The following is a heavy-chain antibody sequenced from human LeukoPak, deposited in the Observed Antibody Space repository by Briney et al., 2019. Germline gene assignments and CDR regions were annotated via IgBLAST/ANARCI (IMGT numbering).Heavy chain of an antibody. CDR2: IIPIFGTA. CDR3: ARGQGDIVVVPAAIPHDYYYYGMDV. Sequence: SVKVSCKASGGTFSSYAISWVRQAPGQGLEWMGGIIPIFGTANYAQKFQGRVTITADESTSTAYMELSSLRSEDTAVYYCARGQGDIVVVPAAIPHDYYYYGMDVWAKGPRSPSP. CDR1: GGTFSSYA. J-gene: IGHJ6*02. V-gene: IGHV1-69*13. D-gene: IGHD2-2*02.